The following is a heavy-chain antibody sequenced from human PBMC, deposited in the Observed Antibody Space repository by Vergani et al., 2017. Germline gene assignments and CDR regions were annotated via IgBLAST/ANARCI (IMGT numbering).Heavy chain of an antibody. D-gene: IGHD3-10*01. CDR2: IYYSGST. Sequence: QLQLQESGPGLVKPSETLSLTCTVSGGSISSSSYYWGWIRQPPGKGLEWIGSIYYSGSTYYNPSLKSRVTISVDTSKNQFSLKLSSVTAADTAVYYCARQGYYYGSGSYYPSGGIGWFDPWGQGTLVTVSS. V-gene: IGHV4-39*01. J-gene: IGHJ5*02. CDR3: ARQGYYYGSGSYYPSGGIGWFDP. CDR1: GGSISSSSYY.